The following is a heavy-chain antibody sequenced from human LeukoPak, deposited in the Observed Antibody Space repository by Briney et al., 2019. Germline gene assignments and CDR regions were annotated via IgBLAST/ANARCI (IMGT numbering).Heavy chain of an antibody. J-gene: IGHJ4*02. D-gene: IGHD3-9*01. CDR1: GFTFSSYS. V-gene: IGHV3-48*04. CDR2: ISSSSSTI. Sequence: GGSLRLSCAASGFTFSSYSMNWVRQAPGKGLEWVSYISSSSSTIYYADSVKGRFTISRDNAKNTLYLQMNSLRAEDTAVYYCARDMTGYSDYWGQGTLVTVSS. CDR3: ARDMTGYSDY.